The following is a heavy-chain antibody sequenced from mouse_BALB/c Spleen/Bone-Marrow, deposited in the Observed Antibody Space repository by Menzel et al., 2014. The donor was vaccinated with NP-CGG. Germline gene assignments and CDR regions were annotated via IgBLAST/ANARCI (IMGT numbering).Heavy chain of an antibody. CDR1: GFSLTGYA. J-gene: IGHJ4*01. D-gene: IGHD2-2*01. V-gene: IGHV2-6-7*01. CDR2: IWGDGST. Sequence: QVQLQQSGPGLVAPSQSLSITCTVSGFSLTGYAVNWVRQPPEKDLEWLGMIWGDGSTDYNSALKSRLSISKDNSKSQVFLKMNSLQTDDTARYYCARDGYDYAMDYWGQETSVTVSS. CDR3: ARDGYDYAMDY.